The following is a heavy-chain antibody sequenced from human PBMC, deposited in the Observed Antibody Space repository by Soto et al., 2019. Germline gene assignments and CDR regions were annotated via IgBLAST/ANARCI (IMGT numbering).Heavy chain of an antibody. CDR2: VGSEADGGTI. V-gene: IGHV3-15*04. CDR3: TTRAVPC. Sequence: EVQLVESGGGLVNPGGSLRLSCAASGFIFTNAWVSWVRQAPGKGLEWVGRVGSEADGGTIDYAAPVKGRFTVSRDQSKNTVHLQMNSRKTEDTAVYYCTTRAVPCWGQGTLVTVSS. J-gene: IGHJ4*02. CDR1: GFIFTNAW. D-gene: IGHD6-19*01.